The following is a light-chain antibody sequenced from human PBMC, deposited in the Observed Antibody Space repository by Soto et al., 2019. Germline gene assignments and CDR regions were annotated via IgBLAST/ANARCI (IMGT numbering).Light chain of an antibody. CDR3: SSYTSSSSYV. CDR2: EVS. CDR1: SSDVGGYNY. Sequence: QSALTQPASVSGSPGQAITISCTGTSSDVGGYNYVSWYQQHPGKAPKLMIYEVSNRPSGVSNRFSGSKSGNTASLTISGIQDEDEADYYCSSYTSSSSYVFGTGTKL. J-gene: IGLJ1*01. V-gene: IGLV2-14*01.